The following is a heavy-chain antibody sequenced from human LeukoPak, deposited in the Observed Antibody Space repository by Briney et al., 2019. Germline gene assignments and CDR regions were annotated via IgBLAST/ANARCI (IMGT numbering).Heavy chain of an antibody. D-gene: IGHD3-3*01. CDR2: ISGSGGST. V-gene: IGHV3-23*01. Sequence: GGSLRLSCAASGFTFSSYAMSWVRQAPGKGLEWVSAISGSGGSTYYADSVKGRFTISRDNSKNTLYLQMNSLRAEDTAVYYCAKSGVYYDFWSGYYDDYWGQGTLVTVSS. J-gene: IGHJ4*02. CDR1: GFTFSSYA. CDR3: AKSGVYYDFWSGYYDDY.